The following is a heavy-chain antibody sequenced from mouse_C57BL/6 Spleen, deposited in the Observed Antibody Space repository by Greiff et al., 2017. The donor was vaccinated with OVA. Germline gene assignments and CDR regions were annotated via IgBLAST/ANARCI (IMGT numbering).Heavy chain of an antibody. D-gene: IGHD2-3*01. CDR2: IDPETGGT. CDR1: GYTFTDYE. CDR3: ARNGYSPWFAC. Sequence: VQLQQSGAELVRPGASVTLSCKASGYTFTDYEMHWVKQTPVHGLEWIGAIDPETGGTAYNQKFKGKAILTADKSSSTAYMELRSLTSEDSAVYYCARNGYSPWFACWGQGTLVTVSA. V-gene: IGHV1-15*01. J-gene: IGHJ3*01.